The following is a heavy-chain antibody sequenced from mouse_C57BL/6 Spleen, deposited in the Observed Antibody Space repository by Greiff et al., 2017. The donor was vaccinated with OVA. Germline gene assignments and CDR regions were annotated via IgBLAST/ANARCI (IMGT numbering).Heavy chain of an antibody. CDR1: GYTFTSYW. CDR3: ARKSASTGTAWFAY. J-gene: IGHJ3*01. V-gene: IGHV1-61*01. Sequence: QVHVKQPGAELVRPGSSVKLSCKASGYTFTSYWMDWVKQRPGQGLEWIGNIYPSDSETHYNQKFKDKATLTVDKSSSTAYMQLSSLTSEDSAVYYCARKSASTGTAWFAYWGQGTLVTVSA. D-gene: IGHD4-1*01. CDR2: IYPSDSET.